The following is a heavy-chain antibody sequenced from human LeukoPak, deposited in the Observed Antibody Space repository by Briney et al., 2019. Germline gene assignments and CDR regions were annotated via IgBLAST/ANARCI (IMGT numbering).Heavy chain of an antibody. CDR3: AREASDAFDI. V-gene: IGHV3-33*01. Sequence: GGSLRLSCAASGFTFSSYDMHWVRQAPGKGLEWVALIWYDGSNKNYADSVKGRFTISRDNSKNTLFLRMNSLRAEDTAVYYCAREASDAFDIWGQGTMVTVSS. CDR2: IWYDGSNK. CDR1: GFTFSSYD. J-gene: IGHJ3*02.